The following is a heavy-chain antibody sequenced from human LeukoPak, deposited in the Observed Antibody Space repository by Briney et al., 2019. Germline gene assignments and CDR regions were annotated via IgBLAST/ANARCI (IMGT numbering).Heavy chain of an antibody. J-gene: IGHJ4*02. V-gene: IGHV3-23*01. Sequence: PGGSLRLSCAASAFTFSNYALTWVRQTPGKGLEWVSSITGSDGNTQYADSVKGRFTISRDNSKNTLYLQMNSLRAEDTAVYYCAKGAAAGTDWGQGTLVTVSS. D-gene: IGHD6-13*01. CDR2: ITGSDGNT. CDR1: AFTFSNYA. CDR3: AKGAAAGTD.